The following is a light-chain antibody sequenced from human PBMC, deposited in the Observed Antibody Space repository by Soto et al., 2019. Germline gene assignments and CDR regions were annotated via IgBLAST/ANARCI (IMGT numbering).Light chain of an antibody. CDR3: QSQDSSLHVSD. CDR1: NSNIGAGYD. CDR2: GNT. Sequence: QSALTQPPPVSGAPGQSVPISCTGSNSNIGAGYDVHWYLQLPGTAPKLLIYGNTHRPSEVPDRFSGSKSGSSASLAITGFQAEDAADYYCQSQDSSLHVSDVGTGTMVTV. J-gene: IGLJ1*01. V-gene: IGLV1-40*01.